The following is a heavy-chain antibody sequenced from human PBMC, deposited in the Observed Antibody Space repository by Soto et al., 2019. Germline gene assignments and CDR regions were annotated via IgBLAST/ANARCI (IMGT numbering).Heavy chain of an antibody. Sequence: GGSLRLSCAASGFTFNNYWMTWVRQAPGKGLEWLANKKKDGSEKYYVDSVKGRFTISRDNAKNSVYLQMGSLRAEDTAVYYCAGGLWNVHYWGQGALVTVSS. CDR2: KKKDGSEK. J-gene: IGHJ4*02. CDR3: AGGLWNVHY. V-gene: IGHV3-7*05. D-gene: IGHD1-1*01. CDR1: GFTFNNYW.